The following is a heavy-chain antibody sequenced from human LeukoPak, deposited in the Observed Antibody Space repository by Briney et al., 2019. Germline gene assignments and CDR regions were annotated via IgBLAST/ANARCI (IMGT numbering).Heavy chain of an antibody. CDR2: VSSDGTT. V-gene: IGHV4-59*08. CDR3: ARLDCTGDGCYNH. Sequence: SDTLSLTCSVSGDSVTSYYWSWIRQPPGKGLEWMGYVSSDGTTNYTPSLMSRVIMSVDTAKSHCSLSLTSLTAADTAIYYCARLDCTGDGCYNHWGQGTPVTVSS. D-gene: IGHD2-8*02. J-gene: IGHJ4*02. CDR1: GDSVTSYY.